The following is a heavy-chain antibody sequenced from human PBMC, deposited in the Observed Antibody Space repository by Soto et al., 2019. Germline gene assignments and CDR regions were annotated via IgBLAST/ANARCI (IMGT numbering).Heavy chain of an antibody. D-gene: IGHD6-19*01. Sequence: SETLSLTCNMSGDSYSISTYSWSWIRQPPGKALQWIGFIYQSGVTSYNPSLASRVSISLDRSNNQCSLELKSVTAADTAVYFCAGMPYTSGLRFDPWGPGTLVTVSS. CDR1: GDSYSISTYS. CDR2: IYQSGVT. J-gene: IGHJ5*02. V-gene: IGHV4-30-2*01. CDR3: AGMPYTSGLRFDP.